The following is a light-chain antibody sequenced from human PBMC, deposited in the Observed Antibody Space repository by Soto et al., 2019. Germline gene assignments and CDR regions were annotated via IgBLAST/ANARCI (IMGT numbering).Light chain of an antibody. CDR3: QQYNDWPPSIT. CDR1: QSVRSD. V-gene: IGKV3-15*01. J-gene: IGKJ5*01. CDR2: GAS. Sequence: EIVMTQSPATLSVSPGEKATLSCRASQSVRSDLAWYQQKPGPAPRLLXDGASTRATAIPARFSGSGSGTEFTLTISSLQSQDIGVSYCQQYNDWPPSITFGQGTRLEIK.